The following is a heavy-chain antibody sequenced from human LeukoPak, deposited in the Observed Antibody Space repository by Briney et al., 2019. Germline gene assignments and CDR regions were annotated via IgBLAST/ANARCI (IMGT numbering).Heavy chain of an antibody. J-gene: IGHJ4*02. CDR3: ARAHYDFWSTYLEY. CDR2: IYTTGST. D-gene: IGHD3-3*01. CDR1: GGSITSHS. V-gene: IGHV4-4*07. Sequence: SETLSLTCTVSGGSITSHSWSWIRQPVGRGLEWIGRIYTTGSTNYNPSLKSRVTMSVDTSKNQFSLKLSSATAADTAMYYCARAHYDFWSTYLEYWGQGTLVTVSS.